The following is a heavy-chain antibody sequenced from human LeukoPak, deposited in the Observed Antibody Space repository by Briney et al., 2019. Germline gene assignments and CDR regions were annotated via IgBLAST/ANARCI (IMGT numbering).Heavy chain of an antibody. CDR2: INPNSGGT. Sequence: ASVKVSCKASGYTFTGYYMHWVRQAPGQGLEWMGWINPNSGGTNYAQKFQGRVTMTRDTSISTAYMELSRLSSDDTAVYYCARVRRRDYYDSSGYYGGVIDYWGQGTLVTVSS. CDR1: GYTFTGYY. CDR3: ARVRRRDYYDSSGYYGGVIDY. J-gene: IGHJ4*02. V-gene: IGHV1-2*02. D-gene: IGHD3-22*01.